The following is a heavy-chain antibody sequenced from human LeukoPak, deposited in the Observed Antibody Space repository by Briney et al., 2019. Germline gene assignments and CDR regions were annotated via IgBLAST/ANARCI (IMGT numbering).Heavy chain of an antibody. V-gene: IGHV3-30*03. J-gene: IGHJ4*02. CDR1: GFTFSSSV. Sequence: RGSLRLSSADPGFTFSSSVMHWVRQAPGKGVGWVAVLLYEGSNKYYADSVKGRFTVPIDNSKNTLYLQMNSLRAEDTAVYYGAREGNTCSGCSCYIDYWGQGTLVTVSS. CDR2: LLYEGSNK. CDR3: AREGNTCSGCSCYIDY. D-gene: IGHD2-15*01.